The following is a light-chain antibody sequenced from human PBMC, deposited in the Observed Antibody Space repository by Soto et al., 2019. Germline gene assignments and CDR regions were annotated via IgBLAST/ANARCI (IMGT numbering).Light chain of an antibody. V-gene: IGKV3-15*01. J-gene: IGKJ5*01. CDR3: QQYNKWPPIT. CDR1: QSVRSK. Sequence: EIVKTQSPGAPSEYPGERATLSCRASQSVRSKLAGYQQKPGQAPRLLIYDASTRATGIPARFSGSGSGTEFTLTISSLQSEDFAVYYCQQYNKWPPITCGQGTRLEIK. CDR2: DAS.